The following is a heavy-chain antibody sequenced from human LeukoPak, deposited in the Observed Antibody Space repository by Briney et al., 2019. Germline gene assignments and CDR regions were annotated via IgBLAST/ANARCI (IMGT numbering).Heavy chain of an antibody. CDR2: IWYDGSNK. V-gene: IGHV3-33*01. CDR3: ARYGVGMDV. J-gene: IGHJ6*04. CDR1: GFTFSSYG. Sequence: PGGSLRLPCAASGFTFSSYGMHWVRQAPGKGLEWVAVIWYDGSNKYYADSVKGRFTISRDNSKNTLYLQMNSLRAEDTAVYYCARYGVGMDVWGKGTTVTVSS. D-gene: IGHD2-8*01.